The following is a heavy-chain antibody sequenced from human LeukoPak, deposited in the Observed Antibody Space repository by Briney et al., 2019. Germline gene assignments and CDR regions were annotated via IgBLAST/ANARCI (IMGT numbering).Heavy chain of an antibody. CDR3: ARGVGHNRFDY. V-gene: IGHV4-34*01. Sequence: PSETLSLTCAVYGGSFSGYYWSWIRQPPGKGLEWIGEINHSGSTNYNPSLKSRVTISVDTSKNQFSLKLSSVTATDTAVYHCARGVGHNRFDYWGQGTLVTVSS. D-gene: IGHD2-2*01. CDR2: INHSGST. J-gene: IGHJ4*02. CDR1: GGSFSGYY.